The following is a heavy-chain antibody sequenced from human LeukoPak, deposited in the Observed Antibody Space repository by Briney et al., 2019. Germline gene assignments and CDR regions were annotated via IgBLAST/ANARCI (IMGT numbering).Heavy chain of an antibody. Sequence: PSETLSLTCTVSGGSISSYYWSWIRQPPGKGLEWIGYIYYSGSTNYNPSLKSRVTMSVDTSKNQFSLKLSSVTAADTAVYYCARLSELLWFGELNYYGMDVWGQGTTVTVSS. J-gene: IGHJ6*02. V-gene: IGHV4-59*01. D-gene: IGHD3-10*01. CDR3: ARLSELLWFGELNYYGMDV. CDR1: GGSISSYY. CDR2: IYYSGST.